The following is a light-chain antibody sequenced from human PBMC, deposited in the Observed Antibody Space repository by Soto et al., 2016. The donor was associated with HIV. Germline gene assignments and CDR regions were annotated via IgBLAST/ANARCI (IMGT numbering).Light chain of an antibody. Sequence: SYVLTQPPSVSVAPGETARIPCGGDNIVTKSVHWYQQKPGQAPVMVVYDDSDRPSGIPERFSGSNSGNTATLTISRVEAGDEADYYCQVWDSSSDHSPWVFGGGTKLTVL. CDR2: DDS. CDR3: QVWDSSSDHSPWV. J-gene: IGLJ3*02. V-gene: IGLV3-21*02. CDR1: NIVTKS.